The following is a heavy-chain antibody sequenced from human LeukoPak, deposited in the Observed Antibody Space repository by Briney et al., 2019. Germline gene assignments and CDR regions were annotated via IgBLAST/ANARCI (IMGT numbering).Heavy chain of an antibody. Sequence: GGSLRLSCAASGFTFSSYGMHWVRQAPGKGLEWVAFIRYDGSNKYNADSVKGRFTISRDNSKNTLYLQMNSLRAEDTAVYYCVRGSSGKYVHNFDYWGQGTLVTVSS. CDR1: GFTFSSYG. D-gene: IGHD3-10*01. V-gene: IGHV3-30*02. CDR3: VRGSSGKYVHNFDY. J-gene: IGHJ4*02. CDR2: IRYDGSNK.